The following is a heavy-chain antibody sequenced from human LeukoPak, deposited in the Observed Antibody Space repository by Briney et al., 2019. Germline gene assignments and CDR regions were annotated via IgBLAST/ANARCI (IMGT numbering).Heavy chain of an antibody. D-gene: IGHD1-26*01. CDR2: ISSSTSTI. J-gene: IGHJ3*02. CDR1: GFTFSTYS. V-gene: IGHV3-48*01. CDR3: ARGGWSNGHDACDS. Sequence: GGSLRLSCAASGFTFSTYSMNWVRQAPGKGLEWVSYISSSTSTIYYADSVKGRFTISRDNAKNSLYLQMNSLRAEDTAVYYCARGGWSNGHDACDSWGQGTMVTVSS.